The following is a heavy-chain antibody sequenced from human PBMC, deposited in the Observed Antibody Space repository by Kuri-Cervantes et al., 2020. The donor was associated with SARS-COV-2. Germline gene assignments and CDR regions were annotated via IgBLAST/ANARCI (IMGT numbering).Heavy chain of an antibody. CDR3: ASISVAAERHSYYYDSSGYYAKPYYYGMDV. D-gene: IGHD3-22*01. J-gene: IGHJ6*02. V-gene: IGHV4-59*01. CDR2: IYYSGST. Sequence: SETLSLTCTVSGGSISSYYWSWIRQPPGKGLEWIGYIYYSGSTNYNPSLKSRVTISVDTSKNQFSLKLSSVTAADTAVYYCASISVAAERHSYYYDSSGYYAKPYYYGMDVWGQGTTVTVSS. CDR1: GGSISSYY.